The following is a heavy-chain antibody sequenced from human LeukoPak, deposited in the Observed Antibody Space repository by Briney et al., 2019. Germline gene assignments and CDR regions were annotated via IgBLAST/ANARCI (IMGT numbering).Heavy chain of an antibody. J-gene: IGHJ4*02. CDR3: VKEQSSGGYRVADY. D-gene: IGHD6-19*01. Sequence: PGGSLRLSCTASGFTFSNCGMHWVRQAPGKRLEWVAVFSYDGSDIYYGDSVKGRFTISRDISKNTLYLQMNSLRAEDTAVYYCVKEQSSGGYRVADYWGQGTLVTVS. CDR2: FSYDGSDI. V-gene: IGHV3-30*18. CDR1: GFTFSNCG.